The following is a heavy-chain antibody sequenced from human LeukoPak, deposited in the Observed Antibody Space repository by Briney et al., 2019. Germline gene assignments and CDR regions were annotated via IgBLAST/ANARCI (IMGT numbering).Heavy chain of an antibody. CDR1: GVSINTCCYY. CDR3: ARGRSYGFDFDS. D-gene: IGHD5-18*01. V-gene: IGHV4-61*01. Sequence: SETLSLTCDVSGVSINTCCYYWTWTRQPTGKGLEWIGYKYYSGSTRYNSSLRSRLTISLDSSKNQFSLRLTSVTAADTAVYYCARGRSYGFDFDSWGPGTLVIVSS. CDR2: KYYSGST. J-gene: IGHJ4*02.